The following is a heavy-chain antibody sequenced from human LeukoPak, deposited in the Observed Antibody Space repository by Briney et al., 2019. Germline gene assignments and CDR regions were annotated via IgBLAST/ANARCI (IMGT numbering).Heavy chain of an antibody. D-gene: IGHD3-16*01. CDR1: GFTFSSYA. Sequence: GGSLRLSCAGSGFTFSSYAMSWVRQAPGEGLEWVSGISGSGGSTFYADSVKGRFTISRDNSKNTLYLQMNSLRADDTAVYYCAKRSGGKSGFDYWGQGTLVTVSS. CDR3: AKRSGGKSGFDY. V-gene: IGHV3-23*01. J-gene: IGHJ4*02. CDR2: ISGSGGST.